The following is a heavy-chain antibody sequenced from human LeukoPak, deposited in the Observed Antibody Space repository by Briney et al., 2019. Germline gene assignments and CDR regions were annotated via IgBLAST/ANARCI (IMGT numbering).Heavy chain of an antibody. V-gene: IGHV3-74*01. Sequence: AGGSLRLSCAASGFTFSSYWMHWVRQVPGKGLGWVSRIQSDGSSTRFADSVKGRFTISRDNAKNTLYLQMNSLRAEDTAVYYCARGSTPEEDILDIWGQGTMVTVSS. CDR2: IQSDGSST. J-gene: IGHJ3*02. CDR3: ARGSTPEEDILDI. D-gene: IGHD2-15*01. CDR1: GFTFSSYW.